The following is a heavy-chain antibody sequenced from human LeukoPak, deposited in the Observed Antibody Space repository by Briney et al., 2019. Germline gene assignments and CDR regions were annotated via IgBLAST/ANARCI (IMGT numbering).Heavy chain of an antibody. Sequence: GASVKVSCKASGYTFTSYDINWVRQATGQGLEWMGWMNPNSGNTGYAQKFQGRVTITRNASISTAYMELSSLRSEDTAVYYCARGPRRVRYFDWLLRAPYNWFDPWGQGTLVTVSS. J-gene: IGHJ5*02. CDR1: GYTFTSYD. CDR2: MNPNSGNT. CDR3: ARGPRRVRYFDWLLRAPYNWFDP. D-gene: IGHD3-9*01. V-gene: IGHV1-8*03.